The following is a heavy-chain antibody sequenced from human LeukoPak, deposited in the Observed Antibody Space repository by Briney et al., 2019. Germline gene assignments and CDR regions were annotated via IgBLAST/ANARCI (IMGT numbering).Heavy chain of an antibody. CDR3: ARSYGENYYYYMDV. Sequence: GASVKVSCKASGYTFTSYAMHWVRQAPGQRLEWMGWINAGNGNTKYSQKFQGRVTITRDTSASTAYMELSSLRSEDTAVYYCARSYGENYYYYMDVWGKGTTVTVSS. CDR2: INAGNGNT. J-gene: IGHJ6*03. D-gene: IGHD4-17*01. CDR1: GYTFTSYA. V-gene: IGHV1-3*01.